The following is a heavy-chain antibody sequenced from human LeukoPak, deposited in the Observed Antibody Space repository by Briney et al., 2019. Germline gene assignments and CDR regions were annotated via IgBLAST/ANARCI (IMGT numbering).Heavy chain of an antibody. D-gene: IGHD5-12*01. Sequence: GGSLRLSCAASGFTVSSNYMSWVRQAPGKGLEWVSSISSSSRYIYYADSVKGRFTISRDNAKNSLYLQMNSLRAEDTAVYYCARDGGYRPIDYWGQGTLVTV. J-gene: IGHJ4*02. CDR3: ARDGGYRPIDY. CDR1: GFTVSSNY. CDR2: ISSSSRYI. V-gene: IGHV3-21*01.